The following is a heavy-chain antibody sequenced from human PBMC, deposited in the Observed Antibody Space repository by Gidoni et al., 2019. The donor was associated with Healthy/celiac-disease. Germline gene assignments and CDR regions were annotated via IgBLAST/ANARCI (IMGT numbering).Heavy chain of an antibody. CDR2: IGTAGDT. Sequence: EVQLVESGGGLVQPGGSLSLSCAASGFTFSSYDMHWVRQATGKGLEWVSAIGTAGDTYYPGSVKGRFTISRENAKNSLYLQMNSLRAGDTAVYYCARGYSYGYYYYYGMDVWGQGTTVTVSS. J-gene: IGHJ6*02. D-gene: IGHD5-18*01. CDR3: ARGYSYGYYYYYGMDV. V-gene: IGHV3-13*04. CDR1: GFTFSSYD.